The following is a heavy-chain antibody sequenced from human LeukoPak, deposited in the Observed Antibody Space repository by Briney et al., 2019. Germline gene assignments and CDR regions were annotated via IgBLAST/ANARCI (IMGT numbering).Heavy chain of an antibody. J-gene: IGHJ4*02. CDR3: ARLHTAMVDY. CDR2: IYYSGSA. D-gene: IGHD5-18*01. CDR1: GGSISSSNFY. V-gene: IGHV4-39*02. Sequence: SETLSLTCTVSGGSISSSNFYWGWIRQPPGKGLEWIGRIYYSGSAYYNPSLKSRVTMSVDTSKSHFSLKLSSVTAADTAVYYCARLHTAMVDYWGQGTLVTVSS.